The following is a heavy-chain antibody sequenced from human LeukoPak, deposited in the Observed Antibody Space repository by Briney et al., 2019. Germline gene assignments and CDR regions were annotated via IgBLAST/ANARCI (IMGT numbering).Heavy chain of an antibody. J-gene: IGHJ4*02. Sequence: GASVKVSCKASGYTFAGYYMHWVRQAPGQGLEWMGWINPNSGGTNYAQKFQDRVTMTRDTSISTAYMELSRLRSDDTAVYYCARGSSGWYVYFDYWGQGTLVTVSS. CDR2: INPNSGGT. CDR1: GYTFAGYY. CDR3: ARGSSGWYVYFDY. V-gene: IGHV1-2*02. D-gene: IGHD6-19*01.